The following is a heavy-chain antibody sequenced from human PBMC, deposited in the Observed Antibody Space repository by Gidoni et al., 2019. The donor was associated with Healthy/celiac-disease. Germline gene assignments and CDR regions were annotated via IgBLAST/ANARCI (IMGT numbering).Heavy chain of an antibody. CDR2: INPSGGST. V-gene: IGHV1-46*01. J-gene: IGHJ4*02. CDR3: ARADIYYDSSGAVYYFDY. D-gene: IGHD3-22*01. CDR1: GYTFTSYY. Sequence: QVQLVQSGAEVQKPGASVKVSCTASGYTFTSYYMHWVRQAPGQGLEWMGIINPSGGSTSYAQKFQGRVTMTRDTSTSTVYMELSSLRSEDTAVYYCARADIYYDSSGAVYYFDYWGQGTLVTVSS.